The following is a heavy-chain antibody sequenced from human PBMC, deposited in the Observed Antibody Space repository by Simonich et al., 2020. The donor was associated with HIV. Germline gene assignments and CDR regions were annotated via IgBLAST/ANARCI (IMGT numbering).Heavy chain of an antibody. CDR3: ARHVAGADIDY. CDR2: INHIGIT. V-gene: IGHV4-34*01. CDR1: GGAFSGSY. J-gene: IGHJ4*02. Sequence: QVQLQQWGAGLLKPAETLSLTCAVYGGAFSGSYWSWIRQPPGKGLDGIGEINHIGITNYNSSLKSRNAMSRDTSKNQSSLKLSSVTAADTAVYYCARHVAGADIDYWGQGTLVTVSS. D-gene: IGHD2-15*01.